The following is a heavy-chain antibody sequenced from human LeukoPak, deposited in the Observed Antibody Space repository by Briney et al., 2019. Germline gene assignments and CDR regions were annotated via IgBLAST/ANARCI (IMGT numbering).Heavy chain of an antibody. CDR1: GGSISSLY. V-gene: IGHV4-59*08. CDR2: IYYTGST. CDR3: ARHRAYSSSSPFDY. D-gene: IGHD6-6*01. J-gene: IGHJ4*02. Sequence: SETLSLTCSVSGGSISSLYWSWIRQPPGKGLEWIGYIYYTGSTNYNPSLKSRVTMFVDLSKNQFSLRLSSVTAADTAVYYCARHRAYSSSSPFDYWGQGTLVTVSS.